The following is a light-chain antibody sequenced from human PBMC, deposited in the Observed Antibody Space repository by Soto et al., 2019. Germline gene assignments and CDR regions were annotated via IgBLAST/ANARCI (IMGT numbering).Light chain of an antibody. Sequence: EILLTQSPGPLSLSPGERATLFCRASQSVSRSYLAWYQQKPGQAPSLLIFAASSRAAGIPKRFSGAGSGTDFTLTISRLEPEDFAVYYCQQYGKSPLTFGGGTKVEIK. J-gene: IGKJ4*01. CDR3: QQYGKSPLT. CDR2: AAS. V-gene: IGKV3-20*01. CDR1: QSVSRSY.